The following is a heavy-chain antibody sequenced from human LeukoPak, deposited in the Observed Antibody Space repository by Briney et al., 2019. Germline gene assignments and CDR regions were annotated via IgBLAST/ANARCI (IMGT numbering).Heavy chain of an antibody. V-gene: IGHV3-23*01. Sequence: GGSLRLSCAASRFTFSTYAMSWVRQAPGKGLEWVSAISGSGGSTYYADSVKGRFTISRDNSKNTLYLQMNSLRAEDTAVYYCAKDPYTRHSYGYDPTFDYWGQGTLVTVSS. J-gene: IGHJ4*02. D-gene: IGHD5-18*01. CDR1: RFTFSTYA. CDR2: ISGSGGST. CDR3: AKDPYTRHSYGYDPTFDY.